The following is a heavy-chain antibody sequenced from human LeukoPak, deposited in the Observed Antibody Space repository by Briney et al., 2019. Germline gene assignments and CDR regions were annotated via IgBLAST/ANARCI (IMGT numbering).Heavy chain of an antibody. J-gene: IGHJ4*02. CDR1: GYSFTSYW. Sequence: TGESLKISCKGSGYSFTSYWIGWVRQMPGKGLEWMGIIYPGDSDTRYSPSFQGQVTISADKSTSTAYLQWSSLKASDTAMYYCARRGLYCSGGSCYSAYYFDYWGQGTLVTVSS. CDR3: ARRGLYCSGGSCYSAYYFDY. V-gene: IGHV5-51*01. CDR2: IYPGDSDT. D-gene: IGHD2-15*01.